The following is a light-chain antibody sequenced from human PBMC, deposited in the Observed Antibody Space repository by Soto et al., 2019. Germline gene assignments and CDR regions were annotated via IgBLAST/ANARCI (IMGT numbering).Light chain of an antibody. Sequence: DIQMTQSPSSLSASVGDRVTITCRASQSIRSDLSWYQQRPGKAPKLLIYTTSNLESGVPSRFSGSGSGTDFTLTISNLPPEDFATYFCQQGFSRPRTFGLGTTVEVK. V-gene: IGKV1-39*01. CDR2: TTS. J-gene: IGKJ1*01. CDR3: QQGFSRPRT. CDR1: QSIRSD.